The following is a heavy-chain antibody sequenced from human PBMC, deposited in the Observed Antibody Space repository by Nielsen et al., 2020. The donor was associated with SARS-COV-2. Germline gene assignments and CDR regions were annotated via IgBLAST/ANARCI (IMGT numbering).Heavy chain of an antibody. CDR1: GGSLSGYY. Sequence: SETLSLTCAVDGGSLSGYYWSWIRQIPGKGLEWLAEISDSGSSNYNPSLKSRLTISVDTSKNQMSLRVRSVTAADTATYFCARLPGNWFDPWGPGTLVTVSS. V-gene: IGHV4-34*01. CDR2: ISDSGSS. J-gene: IGHJ5*02. CDR3: ARLPGNWFDP.